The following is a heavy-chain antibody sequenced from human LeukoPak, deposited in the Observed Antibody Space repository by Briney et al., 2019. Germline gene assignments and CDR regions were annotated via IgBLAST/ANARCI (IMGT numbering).Heavy chain of an antibody. CDR3: ARARYSSGWYWGGTDY. Sequence: PGGSLRLSCAASGFTFSSYSMNWVRQAPGKGLEWVAVISYDGSNKYYADSVKGRFTISRDNSKNTLYLQMNSLRAEDTAVYYCARARYSSGWYWGGTDYWGQGTLVTVSS. D-gene: IGHD6-19*01. J-gene: IGHJ4*02. CDR2: ISYDGSNK. CDR1: GFTFSSYS. V-gene: IGHV3-30*03.